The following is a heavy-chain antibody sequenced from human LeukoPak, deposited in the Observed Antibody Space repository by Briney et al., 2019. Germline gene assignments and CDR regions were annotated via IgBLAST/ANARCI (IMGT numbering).Heavy chain of an antibody. CDR3: ASCPLRYLNWCGEGMDV. CDR1: RGSSTASY. D-gene: IGHD3-9*01. J-gene: IGHJ6*02. Sequence: PLETLFLTRTVSRGSSTASYWSSIRQPPGNRLEWIGYIFNTGVTNYNPSLKSRVTISVDTSKNQLSLELTSMTAADTAVYYCASCPLRYLNWCGEGMDVWGQGTKVTVSS. CDR2: IFNTGVT. V-gene: IGHV4-59*01.